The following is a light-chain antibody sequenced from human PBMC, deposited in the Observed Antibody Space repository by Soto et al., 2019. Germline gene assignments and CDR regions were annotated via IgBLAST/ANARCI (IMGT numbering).Light chain of an antibody. CDR2: AAS. J-gene: IGKJ2*01. CDR3: QQTYSTPYT. CDR1: QSISTY. Sequence: DIQMTQSPSSLSASVGDRVTITCRASQSISTYLNWYQQKPGKAPKLLIYAASSLQSGVPSRFSGSGSGTDFTLTISSLQPDDFATYYCQQTYSTPYTFGQGTKREIK. V-gene: IGKV1-39*01.